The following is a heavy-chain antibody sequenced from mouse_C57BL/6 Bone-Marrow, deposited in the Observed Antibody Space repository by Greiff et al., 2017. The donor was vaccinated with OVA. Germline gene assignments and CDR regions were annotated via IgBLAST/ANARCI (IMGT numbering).Heavy chain of an antibody. J-gene: IGHJ2*01. CDR2: INPSSGYT. D-gene: IGHD2-1*01. CDR1: GYTFTSYW. V-gene: IGHV1-7*01. CDR3: ARGGVIYGNYFDY. Sequence: VQVVESGADLAKPGASVKLSCKASGYTFTSYWMHWVKQRPGQGLEWIGYINPSSGYTKYNQKFKDKATLTADKSSSTAYMQLSSLTYEDSAVYYCARGGVIYGNYFDYWGQGTTLTVSS.